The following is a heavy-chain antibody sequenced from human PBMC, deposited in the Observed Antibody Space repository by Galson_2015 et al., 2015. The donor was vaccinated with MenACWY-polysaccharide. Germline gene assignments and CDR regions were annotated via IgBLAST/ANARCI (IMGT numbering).Heavy chain of an antibody. J-gene: IGHJ3*01. Sequence: SLRISCEASGFTFGSYAMGWVRQAPGKGLEWVSSIGGSARTTFYAGSVKGRFTIPRDNAQNTLSLQLNSLTADDTARYFCAKVTEMASSRSAFDVWGQGTMVTVSS. CDR3: AKVTEMASSRSAFDV. V-gene: IGHV3-23*01. CDR1: GFTFGSYA. CDR2: IGGSARTT. D-gene: IGHD5-24*01.